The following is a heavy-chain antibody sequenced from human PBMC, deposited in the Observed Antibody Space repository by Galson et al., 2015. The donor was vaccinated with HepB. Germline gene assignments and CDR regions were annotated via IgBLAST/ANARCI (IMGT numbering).Heavy chain of an antibody. Sequence: SLRLSCAASGFTFSSYAMHWVRQAPGKGLEWVAVISYDGSNKYYADSVKGRFTISRDNSKNTLYLQMNSLRAEDTAVYYCARLGLVRQWLVVDYWGQGTLVTVSS. CDR3: ARLGLVRQWLVVDY. D-gene: IGHD6-19*01. V-gene: IGHV3-30-3*01. CDR2: ISYDGSNK. J-gene: IGHJ4*02. CDR1: GFTFSSYA.